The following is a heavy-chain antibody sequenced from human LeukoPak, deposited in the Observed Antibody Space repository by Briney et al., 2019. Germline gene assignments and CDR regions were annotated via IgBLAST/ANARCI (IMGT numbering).Heavy chain of an antibody. J-gene: IGHJ4*02. V-gene: IGHV3-9*03. Sequence: GRSLRLSCAASGFTFDDYAMHWVRQAPGKGREWVSGISWNSGSIGYADSVKGRFTISRDNAKNSLYLQMNSLRAEDMALYYCAKGGGTTVTTSDFDYWGQGTLVTVSS. CDR1: GFTFDDYA. D-gene: IGHD4-17*01. CDR3: AKGGGTTVTTSDFDY. CDR2: ISWNSGSI.